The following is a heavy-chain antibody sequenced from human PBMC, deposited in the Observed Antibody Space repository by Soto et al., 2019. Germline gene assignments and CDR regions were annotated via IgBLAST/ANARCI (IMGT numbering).Heavy chain of an antibody. CDR3: ARDRGYNWNYGWFDP. J-gene: IGHJ5*02. Sequence: QVQLVQSGAEVKKPGASVKVSCKASGYTFSSYGISWVRQAPGQGLEWMGRISTYNGNTNYAQKLQGRVTMTTDTSTSTAYMELRSLRSDDTAVYYCARDRGYNWNYGWFDPWGQGTLVTVSS. CDR2: ISTYNGNT. D-gene: IGHD1-7*01. CDR1: GYTFSSYG. V-gene: IGHV1-18*01.